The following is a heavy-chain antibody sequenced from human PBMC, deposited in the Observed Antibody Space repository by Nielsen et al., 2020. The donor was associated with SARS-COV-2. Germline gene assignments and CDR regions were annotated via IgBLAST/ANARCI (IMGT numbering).Heavy chain of an antibody. V-gene: IGHV4-4*02. CDR1: GGSISSSNW. Sequence: SETLSLTCAVSGGSISSSNWWSWVRQPPGKGLEWIGYIYYSGSTNYNPSLKSRVTISVDTSKNQFSLKLSSVTAADTAVYYCARGDDFWSGFMFDYWGQGTLVTVSS. CDR3: ARGDDFWSGFMFDY. CDR2: IYYSGST. D-gene: IGHD3-3*01. J-gene: IGHJ4*02.